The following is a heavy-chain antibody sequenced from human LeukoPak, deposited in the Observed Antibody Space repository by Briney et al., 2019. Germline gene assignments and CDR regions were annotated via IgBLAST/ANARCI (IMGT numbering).Heavy chain of an antibody. CDR2: IYYSGST. Sequence: PSETLSLTCSVSGVPISTYYWSWIRQPPGKGLEWIGYIYYSGSTNYNPSLKSRVTISVDTSKNQFSLKLSSVTAADTAVYYCARDGYSSSWAIGYWGQGTLVTVSS. J-gene: IGHJ4*02. CDR1: GVPISTYY. D-gene: IGHD6-13*01. CDR3: ARDGYSSSWAIGY. V-gene: IGHV4-59*01.